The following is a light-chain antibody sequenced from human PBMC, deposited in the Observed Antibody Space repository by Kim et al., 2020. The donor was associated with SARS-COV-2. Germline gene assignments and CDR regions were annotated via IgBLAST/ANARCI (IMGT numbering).Light chain of an antibody. CDR2: SNN. V-gene: IGLV1-44*01. Sequence: GQRVTISCSGSSSNIGDNTVNWYQQRPGAAPRVVIYSNNQRPSGVPDRISGSKSGTSASLAISGLQSEDEADYYCAAWDDRLRGVVFGGGTKVTVL. J-gene: IGLJ2*01. CDR1: SSNIGDNT. CDR3: AAWDDRLRGVV.